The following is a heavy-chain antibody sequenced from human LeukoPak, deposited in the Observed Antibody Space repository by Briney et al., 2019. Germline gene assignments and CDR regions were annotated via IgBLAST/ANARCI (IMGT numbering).Heavy chain of an antibody. J-gene: IGHJ4*02. D-gene: IGHD1-7*01. CDR3: AKWNYAYDC. CDR1: GFTFSSFQ. CDR2: ISGSGSDI. V-gene: IGHV3-48*03. Sequence: GGSLRLSCAASGFTFSSFQMTWVRQAPGKGLEWVSYISGSGSDIYYADSVKGRFTISRDNAKNSVYLQMYSLRGEDTALYYCAKWNYAYDCWGQGTLVTVSS.